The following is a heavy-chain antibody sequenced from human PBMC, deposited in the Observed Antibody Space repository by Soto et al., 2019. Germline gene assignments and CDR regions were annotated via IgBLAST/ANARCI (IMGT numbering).Heavy chain of an antibody. CDR3: AHRHRDSAGLFDY. CDR2: IYGDDDK. CDR1: GFSLSTSAVG. V-gene: IGHV2-5*02. D-gene: IGHD2-21*02. J-gene: IGHJ4*02. Sequence: QITLKESGPTLVKPTQTLTLTCTFSGFSLSTSAVGVGWIRQAPGKALEWLTVIYGDDDKRSSPSLRSRLTITKDTSKSPVVLTTTNMDPVDTATYFCAHRHRDSAGLFDYWGQGTLVTVSS.